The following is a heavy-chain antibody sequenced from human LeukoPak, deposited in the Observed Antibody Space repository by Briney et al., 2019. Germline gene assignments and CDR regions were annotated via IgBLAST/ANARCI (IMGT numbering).Heavy chain of an antibody. CDR2: ISHDGNNK. CDR3: ARAATCVPGEDSSGYCYPYAFDR. CDR1: GFTFSISV. D-gene: IGHD3-22*01. J-gene: IGHJ3*01. Sequence: GGSLRLTCAAFGFTFSISVTNRVRQAPGKGLEWVAVISHDGNNKNYADSVKGRFTISRDNSKNTLYLQLNSLRPEDTAVHYCARAATCVPGEDSSGYCYPYAFDRWGQGTMVTVSS. V-gene: IGHV3-30-3*01.